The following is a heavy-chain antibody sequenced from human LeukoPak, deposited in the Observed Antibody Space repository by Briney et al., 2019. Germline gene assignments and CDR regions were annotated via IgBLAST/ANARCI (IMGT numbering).Heavy chain of an antibody. Sequence: GGSLRLSCAASGFTFSSYAMSWVRQAPGKGLEWVSAISGRGGSTHYADSVKGRFTISRDNSKNTLYLQMNSLRAEDTAVYYCAKHLPYGSGSYYDYWGQGTLVTVPS. CDR3: AKHLPYGSGSYYDY. CDR2: ISGRGGST. V-gene: IGHV3-23*01. D-gene: IGHD3-10*01. CDR1: GFTFSSYA. J-gene: IGHJ4*02.